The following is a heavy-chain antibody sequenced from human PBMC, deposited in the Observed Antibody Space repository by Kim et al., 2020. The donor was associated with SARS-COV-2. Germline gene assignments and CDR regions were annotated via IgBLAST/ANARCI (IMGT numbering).Heavy chain of an antibody. CDR1: GFTFDDYA. V-gene: IGHV3-9*01. Sequence: GGSLRLSCAASGFTFDDYAMHWVRQAPGKGLEWVSGISWNSGSIGYADSVKGRFTISRDNAKNSLYLQMNSLRAEDTALYYCAKAGNRYVLWFGELRPFDYWGKGTLVTVSS. CDR2: ISWNSGSI. D-gene: IGHD3-10*01. CDR3: AKAGNRYVLWFGELRPFDY. J-gene: IGHJ4*02.